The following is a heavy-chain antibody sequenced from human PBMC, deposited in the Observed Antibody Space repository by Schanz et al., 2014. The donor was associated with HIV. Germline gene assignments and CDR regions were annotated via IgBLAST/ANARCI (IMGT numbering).Heavy chain of an antibody. CDR3: AKDPTYGDYGGDAFDI. J-gene: IGHJ3*02. CDR2: MWYDESHK. Sequence: VQLVESGGGLVKPGGSLRLSCAASGFTFSSSGMHWVRQAPGKGLEWVAAMWYDESHKGYADSVKGRFTISRDNSKNTLFLQMNSLRAEDTAVYYCAKDPTYGDYGGDAFDIWGQGTMVTVSS. V-gene: IGHV3-30*02. CDR1: GFTFSSSG. D-gene: IGHD4-17*01.